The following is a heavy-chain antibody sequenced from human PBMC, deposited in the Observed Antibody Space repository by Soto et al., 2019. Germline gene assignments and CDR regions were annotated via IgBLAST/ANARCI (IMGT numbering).Heavy chain of an antibody. V-gene: IGHV3-21*01. Sequence: GGSLRLSCAASGFTFRSFTMNWVRQAPGKGLEWVSTISSNSAYIYYTDALRGRFTISRDNAKNSLHLQMNSLRAEDTAVYCCTRDASRDSSARGWFDPWGPGTLVTVSS. CDR3: TRDASRDSSARGWFDP. CDR2: ISSNSAYI. J-gene: IGHJ5*02. CDR1: GFTFRSFT. D-gene: IGHD6-13*01.